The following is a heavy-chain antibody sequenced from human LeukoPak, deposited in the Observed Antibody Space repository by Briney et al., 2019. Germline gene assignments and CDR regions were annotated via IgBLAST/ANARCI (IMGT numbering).Heavy chain of an antibody. CDR2: IYTSGGT. J-gene: IGHJ4*02. CDR3: ARLSTSPDRYYLDY. D-gene: IGHD6-6*01. Sequence: SETLSLTCTVSGDSISSYYWSWIRQPPGKGLEWIGYIYTSGGTNHIPSLKGRVTISIDTSKNQFSLKLSSVTAADSAVYYCARLSTSPDRYYLDYWGQGTLVTVSS. CDR1: GDSISSYY. V-gene: IGHV4-4*09.